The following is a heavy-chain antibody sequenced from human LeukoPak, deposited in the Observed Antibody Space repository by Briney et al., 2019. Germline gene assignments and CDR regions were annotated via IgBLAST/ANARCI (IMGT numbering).Heavy chain of an antibody. CDR2: IYYSGST. CDR1: GGSISSYY. D-gene: IGHD2/OR15-2a*01. J-gene: IGHJ6*02. CDR3: ARDSTFYGMDV. V-gene: IGHV4-59*01. Sequence: SETLSLTCTVSGGSISSYYWSWIRQPPGKGLEWIGYIYYSGSTNYNPSLKSRVTISVDTSKNQFSLKLSSVTAADTAVYYCARDSTFYGMDVWGQGTTVTVSS.